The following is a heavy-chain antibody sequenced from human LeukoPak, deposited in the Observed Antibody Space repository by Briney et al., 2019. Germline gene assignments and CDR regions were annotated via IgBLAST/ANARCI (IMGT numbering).Heavy chain of an antibody. CDR3: AKAAAERSWYDYGMEA. V-gene: IGHV3-33*06. CDR1: GFTFSSYG. Sequence: PPGGSLRLSCAASGFTFSSYGMHWVRQAPGKGLEWVAVIWYDGSNKYYADSVKGRFTISRDNSKNTLYLQMNSLRAEDTAVYYGAKAAAERSWYDYGMEATGQRATVTLSS. D-gene: IGHD6-13*01. CDR2: IWYDGSNK. J-gene: IGHJ6*02.